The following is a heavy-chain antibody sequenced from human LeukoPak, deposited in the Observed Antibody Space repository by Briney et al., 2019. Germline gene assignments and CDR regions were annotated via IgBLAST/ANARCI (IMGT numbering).Heavy chain of an antibody. Sequence: PGGSLRLSCAASGFTFSSYWMSWVRQAPGKGLEWVANIKQDGSEKYYVDSVKGRFTISRDNAKNPLYLQMNSLRAEDTAVYYCAREPWYYDSSGYYYWGQGTLVTVSS. CDR2: IKQDGSEK. CDR1: GFTFSSYW. CDR3: AREPWYYDSSGYYY. V-gene: IGHV3-7*03. J-gene: IGHJ4*02. D-gene: IGHD3-22*01.